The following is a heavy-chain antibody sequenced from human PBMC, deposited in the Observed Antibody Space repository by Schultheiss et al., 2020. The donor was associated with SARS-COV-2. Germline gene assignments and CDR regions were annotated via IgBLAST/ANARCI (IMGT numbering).Heavy chain of an antibody. CDR2: ISGSGVST. J-gene: IGHJ6*03. Sequence: GESLKISCAASGFTFSSYAMSWVRQAPGKGLEWVSGISGSGVSTYYADSVKGRFTISRDNSKNTLYLQMNSLRAEDTAVYYCARVTLYYYYMDVWGKGTTVTVSS. D-gene: IGHD3-16*01. V-gene: IGHV3-23*01. CDR3: ARVTLYYYYMDV. CDR1: GFTFSSYA.